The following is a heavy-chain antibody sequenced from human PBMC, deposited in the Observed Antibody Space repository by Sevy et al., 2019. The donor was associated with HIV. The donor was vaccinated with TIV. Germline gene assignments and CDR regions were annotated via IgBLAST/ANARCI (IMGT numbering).Heavy chain of an antibody. D-gene: IGHD3-3*01. CDR3: ARGKGGIFGVVVGQFDS. V-gene: IGHV1-3*01. Sequence: ASVKVSCKASGYSFTNYAIHWVRQAPGQGLEWMGWIKADNGNIKYSQRFQGRLTITRDTSATTAYMELSSLRSEDTALYFCARGKGGIFGVVVGQFDSWGRGTLVTVSS. CDR1: GYSFTNYA. CDR2: IKADNGNI. J-gene: IGHJ4*02.